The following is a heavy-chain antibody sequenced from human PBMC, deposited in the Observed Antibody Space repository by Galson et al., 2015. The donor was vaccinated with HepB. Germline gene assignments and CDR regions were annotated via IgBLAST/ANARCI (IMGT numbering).Heavy chain of an antibody. V-gene: IGHV3-15*01. D-gene: IGHD3-10*01. CDR1: GFTFSKAW. J-gene: IGHJ4*02. Sequence: SLRLSCAASGFTFSKAWMSWVRQAPGKGLEWVGRIKSKTDGGTTDYAAPVKGRFTISRDDSKNTLYLQMNSLKTEDTAVYYCTTPPLWFGELIKDYWGQGTLVTVSS. CDR2: IKSKTDGGTT. CDR3: TTPPLWFGELIKDY.